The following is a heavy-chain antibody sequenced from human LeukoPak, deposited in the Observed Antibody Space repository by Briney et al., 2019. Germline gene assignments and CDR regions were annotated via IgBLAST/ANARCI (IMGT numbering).Heavy chain of an antibody. Sequence: PGGSLRLSCAASGFTFSDHYMDWVRQAPGKGLEWVGRTRNKANSYTTEYAASVKGRFTISRGDSKTSLYLQMNSLKPEDTAVIYSRGPLGWGKGTLSPSPQ. D-gene: IGHD7-27*01. V-gene: IGHV3-72*01. J-gene: IGHJ4*02. CDR3: RGPLG. CDR2: TRNKANSYTT. CDR1: GFTFSDHY.